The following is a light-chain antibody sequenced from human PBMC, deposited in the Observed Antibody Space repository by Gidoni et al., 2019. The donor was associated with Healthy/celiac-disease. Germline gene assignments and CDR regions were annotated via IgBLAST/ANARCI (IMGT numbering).Light chain of an antibody. V-gene: IGKV1-39*01. Sequence: DIKRTQSPSSLTASVGDIVTITCRASQSISSYLNWYQQKPGKAPKLLIYAASSLQSGVPSRFSGSGSGTDFTLTISSLQPEDFATYYCQQSYSTPPTFGQGTKLEIK. CDR1: QSISSY. CDR3: QQSYSTPPT. J-gene: IGKJ2*01. CDR2: AAS.